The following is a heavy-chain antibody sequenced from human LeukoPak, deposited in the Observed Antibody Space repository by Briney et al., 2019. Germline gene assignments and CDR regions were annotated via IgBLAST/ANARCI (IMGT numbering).Heavy chain of an antibody. D-gene: IGHD3-10*01. Sequence: GGSLRLSCVVSGISLTNYGMTWVRQAPGKGLEWVSYISERGGSTTYADSVKGRFTISRDTSLNTLYLQMNNMRAEDTAVYFCAKRGVVIRGILVIGYHQEAYHYDFWGQGVLVTVSS. CDR3: AKRGVVIRGILVIGYHQEAYHYDF. V-gene: IGHV3-23*01. CDR1: GISLTNYG. CDR2: ISERGGST. J-gene: IGHJ4*02.